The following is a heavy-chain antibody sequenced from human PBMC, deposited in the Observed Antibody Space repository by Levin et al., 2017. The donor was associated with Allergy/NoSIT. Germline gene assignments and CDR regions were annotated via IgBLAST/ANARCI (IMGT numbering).Heavy chain of an antibody. J-gene: IGHJ4*02. CDR1: GFTFSDYY. CDR2: ISSSSSYT. D-gene: IGHD2-15*01. Sequence: GESLKISCAASGFTFSDYYMSWIRQAPGKGLEWVSYISSSSSYTNYADSVKGRFTISRDNAKNSLYLQMNSLRAEDTAVYYCARAVVFDGDYDYWGQGTLVTVSS. CDR3: ARAVVFDGDYDY. V-gene: IGHV3-11*05.